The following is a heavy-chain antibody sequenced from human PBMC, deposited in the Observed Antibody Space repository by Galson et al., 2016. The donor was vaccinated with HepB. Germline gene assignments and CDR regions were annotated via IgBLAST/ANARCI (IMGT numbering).Heavy chain of an antibody. Sequence: SLRLSCAASGFTFNFYLMSWVRQAPGKGLEWVANINQDGSEKSYMDSVKGRFTISRDNAKNSLYLQMNSLRAEDTAVYYFANNFCVYVGDTFDMWGQGTLVTVSS. CDR3: ANNFCVYVGDTFDM. CDR1: GFTFNFYL. D-gene: IGHD5/OR15-5a*01. CDR2: INQDGSEK. J-gene: IGHJ3*02. V-gene: IGHV3-7*01.